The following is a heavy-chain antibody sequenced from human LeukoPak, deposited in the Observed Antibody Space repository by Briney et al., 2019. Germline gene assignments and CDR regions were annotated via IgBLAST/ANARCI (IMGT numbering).Heavy chain of an antibody. D-gene: IGHD2-2*01. CDR2: IYYSGST. CDR3: ASYCSSTSCHGFQH. J-gene: IGHJ1*01. V-gene: IGHV4-59*01. CDR1: GGSISSYY. Sequence: PSETLSLTCTVSGGSISSYYWSWIRQPPGKGLERIGYIYYSGSTNYNPSLKSRVTISVDTSKNRFSLKLSSVTAADTAVYYCASYCSSTSCHGFQHWGQGTLVTVSS.